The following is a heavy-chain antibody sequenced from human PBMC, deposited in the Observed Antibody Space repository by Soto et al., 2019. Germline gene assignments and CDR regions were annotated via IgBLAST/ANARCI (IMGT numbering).Heavy chain of an antibody. CDR3: ARDLSGVEFGGSIGRFVY. V-gene: IGHV3-74*01. CDR1: GFTFSSYW. CDR2: INSDGSST. Sequence: PGGSLRLSCAASGFTFSSYWMHWVRQAPGKGLVWVSRINSDGSSTSYADSVKGRFTISRDNAKNTLYLQMNSLRAEDTAVYYCARDLSGVEFGGSIGRFVYWGQGTLVTVSS. D-gene: IGHD1-26*01. J-gene: IGHJ4*02.